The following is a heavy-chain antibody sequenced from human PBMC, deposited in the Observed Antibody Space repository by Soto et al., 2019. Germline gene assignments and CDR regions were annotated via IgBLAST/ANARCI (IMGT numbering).Heavy chain of an antibody. J-gene: IGHJ5*02. Sequence: QGQLQQSGPGLVKPSQTLSLTCAISGDSVSSNDAVWNWIRQSLSRGLEWLGRTYYRSIWHTEYAVSVKGRMTINPDASKNQFSLQLNSVTPEDTAMYYCARLVGNNWLDHWGQGTVVTVSA. D-gene: IGHD6-6*01. CDR1: GDSVSSNDAV. V-gene: IGHV6-1*01. CDR3: ARLVGNNWLDH. CDR2: TYYRSIWHT.